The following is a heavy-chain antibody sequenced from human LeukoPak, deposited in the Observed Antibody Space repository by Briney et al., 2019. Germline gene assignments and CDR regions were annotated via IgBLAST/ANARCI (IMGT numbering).Heavy chain of an antibody. CDR1: GFTFSSSW. D-gene: IGHD5-18*01. Sequence: GGSLRLSCAASGFTFSSSWMHWVRQAPGKGLVWVSVIYSGGSTYYADSVKGRFTISRDNSKNTLYLQMNSLRAEDTAVYYCARSSSYGFGYFDYWGQGTLVTVSS. J-gene: IGHJ4*02. CDR3: ARSSSYGFGYFDY. CDR2: IYSGGST. V-gene: IGHV3-53*01.